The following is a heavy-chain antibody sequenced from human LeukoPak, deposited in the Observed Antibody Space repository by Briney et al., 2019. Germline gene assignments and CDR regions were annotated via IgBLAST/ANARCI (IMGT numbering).Heavy chain of an antibody. Sequence: GESLKISCKGSGYSFTSYWIGWVRQMPGKGLEWMGIIYPGDSAPRYSPSFQGQVTISADKSMSTSYLQWSSLKASDTATYYCARATIWYSGLHWGQGTPVTVSS. CDR1: GYSFTSYW. J-gene: IGHJ4*02. V-gene: IGHV5-51*01. CDR2: IYPGDSAP. CDR3: ARATIWYSGLH. D-gene: IGHD2-15*01.